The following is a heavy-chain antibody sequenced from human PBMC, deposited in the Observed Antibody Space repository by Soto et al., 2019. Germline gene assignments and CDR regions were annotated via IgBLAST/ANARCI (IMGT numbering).Heavy chain of an antibody. J-gene: IGHJ4*02. CDR2: IYYSGTT. CDR1: AGSISGGSYY. D-gene: IGHD2-8*02. Sequence: QLQLQESGPGLVKPSETLSLTCTVSAGSISGGSYYWAWIRQSPGKGLEWIGSIYYSGTTYHNPSLKSRVTMSVDTSENQFSLKLSSVTAADTAVYYCARQGRDLSTRTRYCFDYWGQGILVTVSS. CDR3: ARQGRDLSTRTRYCFDY. V-gene: IGHV4-39*01.